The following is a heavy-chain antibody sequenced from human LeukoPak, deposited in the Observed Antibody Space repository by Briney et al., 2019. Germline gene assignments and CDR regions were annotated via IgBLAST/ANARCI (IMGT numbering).Heavy chain of an antibody. D-gene: IGHD6-6*01. CDR3: AREGLAARRGGFDI. J-gene: IGHJ3*02. CDR1: GGSISSYF. V-gene: IGHV4-59*01. CDR2: IYHTGNT. Sequence: SETLSLTCTVSGGSISSYFWTWIRQPPGKGLEWIGYIYHTGNTNYSPSLRGRVTMSIDTSRNQFSLKLNSVTATDTAVYYCAREGLAARRGGFDIWGQGTVVTVSS.